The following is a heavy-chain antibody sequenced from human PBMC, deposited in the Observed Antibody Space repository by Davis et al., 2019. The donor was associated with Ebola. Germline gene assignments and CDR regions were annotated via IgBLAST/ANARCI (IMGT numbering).Heavy chain of an antibody. V-gene: IGHV1-46*01. D-gene: IGHD3-10*01. J-gene: IGHJ4*02. Sequence: ASVTVSCKASRYTFTSYYMHWVRQAPGQGLEWMGIINPSGGSTSYAQKFQGRVTMTRDTSTSTVYMELSSLRSEDTAVYYCARRILWFGESPTYYFDYWGQGTLVTVSS. CDR3: ARRILWFGESPTYYFDY. CDR1: RYTFTSYY. CDR2: INPSGGST.